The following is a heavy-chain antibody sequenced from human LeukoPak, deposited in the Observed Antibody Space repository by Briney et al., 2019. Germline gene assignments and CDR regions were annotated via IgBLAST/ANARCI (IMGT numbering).Heavy chain of an antibody. V-gene: IGHV3-23*01. D-gene: IGHD1-26*01. CDR3: TRGLLYSGSYDY. CDR2: ISGSGGST. J-gene: IGHJ4*02. Sequence: GGSLRLSCAASGFTFSSYAMSWVRQAPGKGLEWVSAISGSGGSTYYADSVKGRFTISRDNSKKTLYLQMNSLRAEDTAVYYCTRGLLYSGSYDYWGQGTLVTVSS. CDR1: GFTFSSYA.